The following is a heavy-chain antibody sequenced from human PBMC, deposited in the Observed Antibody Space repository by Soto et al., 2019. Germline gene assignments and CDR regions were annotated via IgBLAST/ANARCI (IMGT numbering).Heavy chain of an antibody. CDR1: GFTFTSSA. J-gene: IGHJ5*02. D-gene: IGHD6-25*01. Sequence: QMQLVQSGPEVKKPGTSVKVSCKASGFTFTSSAFQWVRQARGQRLEWMGWIVVGSGKTKYAQKFQERVTITRDTSTSTVYMELSSLRSEDTAVYYCAAPPPAATWGQGSLVTVSS. CDR3: AAPPPAAT. V-gene: IGHV1-58*01. CDR2: IVVGSGKT.